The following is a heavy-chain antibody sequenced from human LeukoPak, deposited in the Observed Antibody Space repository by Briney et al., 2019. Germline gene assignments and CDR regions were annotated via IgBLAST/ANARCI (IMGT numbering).Heavy chain of an antibody. D-gene: IGHD3-9*01. Sequence: SETLSLTCAVSGGSISSSNWWSWVRQPPGKGLEWIGEIYHSGSTNYNPSLKSRVTISVDKSKNQFSLKLSSVTAADTAVYYCARLNYDILTGYYHGMDVWGQGTTVTVSS. CDR1: GGSISSSNW. CDR2: IYHSGST. V-gene: IGHV4-4*02. CDR3: ARLNYDILTGYYHGMDV. J-gene: IGHJ6*02.